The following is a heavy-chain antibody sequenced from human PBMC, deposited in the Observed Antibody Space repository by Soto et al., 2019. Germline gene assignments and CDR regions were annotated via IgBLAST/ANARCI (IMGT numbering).Heavy chain of an antibody. CDR3: ARDTNWGEYYYYGMDV. CDR1: GGSISSYY. Sequence: SETLSLTCTVSGGSISSYYWSWIRQPPGKGLEWIGYIYYSGSTNYNPSLKSRVTLSVDTSKNQFSLKLSSVTAADTAVYYCARDTNWGEYYYYGMDVWGQGTTVTVSS. D-gene: IGHD7-27*01. V-gene: IGHV4-59*01. J-gene: IGHJ6*02. CDR2: IYYSGST.